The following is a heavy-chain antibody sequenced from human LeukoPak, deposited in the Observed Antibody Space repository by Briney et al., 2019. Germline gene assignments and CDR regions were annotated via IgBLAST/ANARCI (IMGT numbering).Heavy chain of an antibody. Sequence: GGSLRLSCTASGFPFINEAITWVRQAPGKGLEWVATISHTGDTTYYADSVKGRFTLSRDNSKNTLYLQMNSLRAEDTAVYYCARSSSWEHWYFDLWGRGTLVTVSS. V-gene: IGHV3-23*01. CDR3: ARSSSWEHWYFDL. D-gene: IGHD6-13*01. CDR1: GFPFINEA. J-gene: IGHJ2*01. CDR2: ISHTGDTT.